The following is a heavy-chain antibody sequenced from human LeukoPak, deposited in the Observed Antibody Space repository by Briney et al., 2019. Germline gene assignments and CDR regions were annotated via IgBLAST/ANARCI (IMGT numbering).Heavy chain of an antibody. CDR3: AKDRRSSSSGVNY. Sequence: PGGSLRLSCAASGFTFSSYGMHWVRQAPGKGLEWVAVISYDGSNKYYADSVKGRFTISRDNSKNTLYLQMNSLRAEDTAVYYCAKDRRSSSSGVNYWGQGTLVTVSS. CDR2: ISYDGSNK. D-gene: IGHD6-6*01. V-gene: IGHV3-30*18. CDR1: GFTFSSYG. J-gene: IGHJ4*02.